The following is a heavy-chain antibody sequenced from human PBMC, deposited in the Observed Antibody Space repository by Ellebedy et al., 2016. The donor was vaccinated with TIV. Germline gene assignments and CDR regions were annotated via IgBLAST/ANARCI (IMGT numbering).Heavy chain of an antibody. J-gene: IGHJ4*02. Sequence: MPSETLSLTCSVSGGSISRYYWNWIRQPPGKGLQWMGYMYYTGIINYSPSLKSRVTISVDTSKNLFSLNLNSVTAADTAVYYCAGSAYGGYDSAFDAWGQGTLVTVSS. CDR1: GGSISRYY. CDR3: AGSAYGGYDSAFDA. V-gene: IGHV4-59*01. D-gene: IGHD5-12*01. CDR2: MYYTGII.